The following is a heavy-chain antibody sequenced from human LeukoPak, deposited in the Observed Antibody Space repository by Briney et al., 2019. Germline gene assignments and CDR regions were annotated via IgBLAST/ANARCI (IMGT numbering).Heavy chain of an antibody. CDR1: GFTFSSHT. D-gene: IGHD3-10*01. J-gene: IGHJ3*02. CDR3: ARDPYGSGSTSFDI. Sequence: GGSLRLSCAASGFTFSSHTMNWVRQAPGKGLVWVSQINNDGSDATYADSVKGRFTISRDNAKSTLFLQMNSLRAEDTAVYYCARDPYGSGSTSFDIWGQGTMVTVSS. V-gene: IGHV3-74*01. CDR2: INNDGSDA.